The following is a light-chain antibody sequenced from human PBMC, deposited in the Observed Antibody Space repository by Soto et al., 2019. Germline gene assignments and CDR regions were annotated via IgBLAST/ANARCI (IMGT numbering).Light chain of an antibody. CDR3: SSFTTSDTWV. J-gene: IGLJ3*02. CDR1: SSDVGGYNY. V-gene: IGLV2-14*01. Sequence: QSALTQPASVSGSPGQSITISCTGTSSDVGGYNYVSWYQQHPGKAPKLMIYEVSNRPSGVSNRFSGSRSGNTASLTISGLQAEDDADYYCSSFTTSDTWVLGGGTKLTVL. CDR2: EVS.